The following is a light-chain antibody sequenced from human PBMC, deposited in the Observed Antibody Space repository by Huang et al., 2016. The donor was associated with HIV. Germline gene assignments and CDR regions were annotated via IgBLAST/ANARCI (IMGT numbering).Light chain of an antibody. J-gene: IGKJ4*01. CDR3: QQYNNWPLT. CDR1: QSVGST. V-gene: IGKV3-15*01. Sequence: EIMMTQSPATLSVSPGERATLSCRASQSVGSTLAWYQQKPGQAPRLLIYGASTRATGIPVRFSGSGSGTEFTLTISSLQSEDCAIYYCQQYNNWPLTFGGGTKVEIK. CDR2: GAS.